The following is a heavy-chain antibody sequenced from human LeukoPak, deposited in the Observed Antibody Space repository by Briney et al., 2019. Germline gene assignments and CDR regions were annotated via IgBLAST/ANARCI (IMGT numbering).Heavy chain of an antibody. CDR2: IYHSGST. D-gene: IGHD3-22*01. CDR3: ARVARSSGYYPYYFDY. Sequence: SETLPLTCAVSGGSISSGGYSWSWIRQPPGKGLEWIGYIYHSGSTYYNPSLKSRVTISVDRSKNQFSLKLSYVTAADTAVYYCARVARSSGYYPYYFDYWDQGTLVTVSS. J-gene: IGHJ4*02. V-gene: IGHV4-30-2*01. CDR1: GGSISSGGYS.